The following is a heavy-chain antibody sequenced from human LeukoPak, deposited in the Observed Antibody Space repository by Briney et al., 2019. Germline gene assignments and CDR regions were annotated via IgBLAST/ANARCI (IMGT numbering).Heavy chain of an antibody. CDR2: VYYRGSS. D-gene: IGHD1-14*01. Sequence: SETLSLTCTVSGDSINNYYWSWIRQTPGKGLEWIGSVYYRGSSNYNPSLKSRVTIAVDTSKTQFSLKLDSVTAADAAVYYCARDLALGRYSAFDIWGQGTMVTVSS. V-gene: IGHV4-59*01. CDR3: ARDLALGRYSAFDI. J-gene: IGHJ3*02. CDR1: GDSINNYY.